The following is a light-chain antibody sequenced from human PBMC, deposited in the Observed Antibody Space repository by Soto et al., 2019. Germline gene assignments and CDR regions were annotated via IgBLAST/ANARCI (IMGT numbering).Light chain of an antibody. Sequence: QSALTQPASVSGSPGQSITISCTGTSSDVGYDNYVSWFQQHPGKAPKLMIYEVSRRPSGVSNRFSGSKSANTASLTISGLQAEDEADYYCTLHTASSTWVFGGGTKVTVL. CDR1: SSDVGYDNY. CDR3: TLHTASSTWV. CDR2: EVS. J-gene: IGLJ3*02. V-gene: IGLV2-14*01.